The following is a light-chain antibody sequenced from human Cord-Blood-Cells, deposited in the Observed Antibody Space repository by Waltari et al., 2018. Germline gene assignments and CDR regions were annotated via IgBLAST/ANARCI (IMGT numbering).Light chain of an antibody. CDR2: KDR. J-gene: IGLJ2*01. Sequence: SYELTQPPSVSVSPGQTARIPCSGDALPKQYAYWYQQKPGQAPVLVIYKDRERPSGIPGRLSGSSSGTTVTLTISGVQAEDEADYYGQSADSSGTYVVFGGGTKLTVL. CDR3: QSADSSGTYVV. CDR1: ALPKQY. V-gene: IGLV3-25*02.